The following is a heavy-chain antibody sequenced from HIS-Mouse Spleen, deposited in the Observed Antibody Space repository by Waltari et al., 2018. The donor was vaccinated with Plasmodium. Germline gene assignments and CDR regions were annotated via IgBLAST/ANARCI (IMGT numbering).Heavy chain of an antibody. D-gene: IGHD6-6*01. J-gene: IGHJ6*02. CDR1: GFSLSTSGMC. CDR3: ARTTYSSSSAKYYYYGRDV. Sequence: QVTLRESGPALVKPTQTLTLTCTFSGFSLSTSGMCVTWIRQPPGKALEWLARINWDDDKYYRTLLKTRLTISKDTSKNQVVRTMTNMDPVDTATYYCARTTYSSSSAKYYYYGRDVWGQGTTVTVSS. CDR2: INWDDDK. V-gene: IGHV2-70*15.